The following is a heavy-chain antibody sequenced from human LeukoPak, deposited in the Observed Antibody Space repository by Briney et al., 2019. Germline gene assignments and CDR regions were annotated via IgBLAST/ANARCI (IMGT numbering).Heavy chain of an antibody. CDR1: GGSISSSSYY. D-gene: IGHD2-21*02. V-gene: IGHV4-39*02. J-gene: IGHJ4*02. CDR3: ARDCGGDCWVDY. Sequence: SETLSHTCTVSGGSISSSSYYWGWIRQPPGKGLEWIGSIFYSGTTYYNPSLKSRVTISVDTSKNQFSLKLSSVTAADTAVYYCARDCGGDCWVDYWGQGTLVTVSS. CDR2: IFYSGTT.